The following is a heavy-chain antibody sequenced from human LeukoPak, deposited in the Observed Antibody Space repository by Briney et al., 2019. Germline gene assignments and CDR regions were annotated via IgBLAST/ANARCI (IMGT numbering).Heavy chain of an antibody. D-gene: IGHD4-17*01. CDR2: IYYSGST. Sequence: PSETLSLTCTVSGGSISSYYWSWIRQPPGKGLEWIGYIYYSGSTNYNPSLKSRVTISVDTSKNQFSLKLSSVTAADTAVYYCARVQYGDYVNNWFDPWGQGTLVTVSS. CDR3: ARVQYGDYVNNWFDP. J-gene: IGHJ5*02. V-gene: IGHV4-59*01. CDR1: GGSISSYY.